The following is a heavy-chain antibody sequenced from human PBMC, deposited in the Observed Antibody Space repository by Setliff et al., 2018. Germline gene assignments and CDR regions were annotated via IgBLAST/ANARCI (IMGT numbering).Heavy chain of an antibody. Sequence: ASVKVSCKASGYTLTNYGITWVRQAPGQGLEWMAWISAYDGNTKYTLKLQGRVTLTTDTPTTTAYMDLRGLRSDDTAVYYCARYVHFANHFDYWGQGTLVTVSS. D-gene: IGHD2-8*01. CDR3: ARYVHFANHFDY. J-gene: IGHJ4*02. CDR2: ISAYDGNT. V-gene: IGHV1-18*01. CDR1: GYTLTNYG.